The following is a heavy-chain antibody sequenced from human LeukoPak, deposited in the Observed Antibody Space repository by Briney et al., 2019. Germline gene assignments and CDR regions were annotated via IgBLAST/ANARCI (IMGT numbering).Heavy chain of an antibody. CDR1: GGSVSSYS. J-gene: IGHJ4*02. D-gene: IGHD2-2*02. Sequence: SETLSLTCTVSGGSVSSYSWSWIRQPPGKGLEWIGYFYYSGSTNYNPSLKSRVTISVDTSKSQFSLNLASVTAADTAVYYCARTRSQAISAQYFDYWGQGTLVTVSS. V-gene: IGHV4-59*08. CDR3: ARTRSQAISAQYFDY. CDR2: FYYSGST.